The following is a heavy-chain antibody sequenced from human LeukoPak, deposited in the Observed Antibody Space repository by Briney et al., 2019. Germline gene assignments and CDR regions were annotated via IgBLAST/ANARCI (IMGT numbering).Heavy chain of an antibody. V-gene: IGHV3-21*01. CDR2: ISSSSSYI. Sequence: GGSLRLSCAASGFTFSSYSMNWVRQAPGKGLEWVSSISSSSSYIYYADSVKGRFTISRDNAKNSLYLQMNSLRAEDTAVYCCARDARHYYYYYMDVWGKGTTVTVSS. J-gene: IGHJ6*03. CDR1: GFTFSSYS. D-gene: IGHD6-6*01. CDR3: ARDARHYYYYYMDV.